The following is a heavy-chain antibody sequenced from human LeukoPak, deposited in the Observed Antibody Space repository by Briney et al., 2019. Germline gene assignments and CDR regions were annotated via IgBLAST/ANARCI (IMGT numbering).Heavy chain of an antibody. Sequence: KPSETLSLTCAVYGGSFSGYYWSWIRQPPGKGLEWIGEINHSGSTNYNPSLKSRFTISVDTSKNQFSLKLSSVTAADTAVYYCAYGTNSAADYWGQGTLVTVSS. J-gene: IGHJ4*02. CDR2: INHSGST. D-gene: IGHD2-8*01. V-gene: IGHV4-34*01. CDR1: GGSFSGYY. CDR3: AYGTNSAADY.